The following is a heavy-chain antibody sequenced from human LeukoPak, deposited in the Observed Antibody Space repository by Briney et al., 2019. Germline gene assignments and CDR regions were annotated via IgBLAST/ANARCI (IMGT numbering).Heavy chain of an antibody. V-gene: IGHV1-2*02. CDR3: ARLTLAAAISFLNY. CDR1: GYTFTSYA. Sequence: ASVKVSCKASGYTFTSYAMNWVRQAPGQGLEWMGWINPNSGGTNYAQKFQGRVTMTRDTSISTAYMELSGLRSDDTAVYYCARLTLAAAISFLNYWGQGTLVTVSS. CDR2: INPNSGGT. D-gene: IGHD6-13*01. J-gene: IGHJ4*02.